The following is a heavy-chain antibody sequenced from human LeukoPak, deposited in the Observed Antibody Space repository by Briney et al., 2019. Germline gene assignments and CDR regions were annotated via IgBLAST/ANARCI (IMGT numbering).Heavy chain of an antibody. CDR3: ARTGSSGYLTFDY. J-gene: IGHJ4*02. D-gene: IGHD3-22*01. CDR2: ITNSGNSK. Sequence: GGSLRLSCAASEFTLSSYSMNWVRQAPGKGLEWVSYITNSGNSKSYADSVKGRFTISRDNTKNSLYLQMNGLRAEDTAVYYCARTGSSGYLTFDYWGQGILVTVS. CDR1: EFTLSSYS. V-gene: IGHV3-48*01.